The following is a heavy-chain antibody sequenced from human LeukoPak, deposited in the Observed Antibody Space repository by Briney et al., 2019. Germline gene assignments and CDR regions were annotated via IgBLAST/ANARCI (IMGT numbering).Heavy chain of an antibody. J-gene: IGHJ6*03. Sequence: GGSLRLSCAASGFTFSTYGMSWVRQAPGKGLEWVSAASSTGGTTYYADSVKGRFTISRDNSKNTLFLQMNSLRAEDTAVYYCAKNGDRGAFCSGGTCYPYYYYYMDVWGKGTTVIISS. CDR2: ASSTGGTT. CDR3: AKNGDRGAFCSGGTCYPYYYYYMDV. D-gene: IGHD2-15*01. CDR1: GFTFSTYG. V-gene: IGHV3-23*01.